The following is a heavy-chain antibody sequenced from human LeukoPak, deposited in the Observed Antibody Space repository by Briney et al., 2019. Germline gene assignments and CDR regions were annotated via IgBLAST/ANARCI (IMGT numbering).Heavy chain of an antibody. D-gene: IGHD3-22*01. CDR1: GFTFSSYE. Sequence: PGGSLRLSCAASGFTFSSYEMNWVRQAPGKGLEWVSYISSSGSTIYYADSVKGRFTISRDNAKNSLYLQMNSLGAEDTAVYYCARVYSSYYDSSGYDYWGQGTLVTVSS. V-gene: IGHV3-48*03. CDR3: ARVYSSYYDSSGYDY. CDR2: ISSSGSTI. J-gene: IGHJ4*02.